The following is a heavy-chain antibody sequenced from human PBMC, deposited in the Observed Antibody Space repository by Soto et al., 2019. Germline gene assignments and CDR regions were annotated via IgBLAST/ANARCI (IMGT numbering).Heavy chain of an antibody. CDR3: ARSPGNWYFDL. CDR1: GYTFTSYD. CDR2: MNPNSGNT. Sequence: ASVKVSCKASGYTFTSYDINWVRRATGQGLEWMGWMNPNSGNTGYAQKFQGRVTMTRNTSITTAYMELSNLRFEDTAVYYCARSPGNWYFDLWGRGTLVTVPQ. V-gene: IGHV1-8*01. J-gene: IGHJ2*01.